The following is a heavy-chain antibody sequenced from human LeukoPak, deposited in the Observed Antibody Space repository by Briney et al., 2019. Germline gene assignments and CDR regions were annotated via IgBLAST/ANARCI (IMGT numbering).Heavy chain of an antibody. CDR3: ARVLWFGGLWTPFDS. CDR2: ISYDGINK. J-gene: IGHJ4*02. CDR1: GFTFSSYA. Sequence: QPGRSLRLSCAASGFTFSSYAMNWVRQAPGKGLEWVAVISYDGINKYYADSVKGRFTISRDNSKNTLYLQMNSLRAEDTAVYYCARVLWFGGLWTPFDSWGQGTLVTVSS. V-gene: IGHV3-30-3*01. D-gene: IGHD3-10*01.